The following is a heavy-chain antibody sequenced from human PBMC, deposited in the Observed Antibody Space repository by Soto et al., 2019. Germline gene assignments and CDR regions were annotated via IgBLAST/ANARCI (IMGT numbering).Heavy chain of an antibody. CDR1: GGSISSSSYY. Sequence: SETLSLTCTVSGGSISSSSYYWGWIRQPPGKGLEWIGSIYYSGSTYYNPSLKSRVTISVDTSKNQFSLKLSSVTAADTAVYYCARQGVADKGYYYYYMDVWGKGTTVTVSS. D-gene: IGHD2-15*01. CDR2: IYYSGST. V-gene: IGHV4-39*01. CDR3: ARQGVADKGYYYYYMDV. J-gene: IGHJ6*03.